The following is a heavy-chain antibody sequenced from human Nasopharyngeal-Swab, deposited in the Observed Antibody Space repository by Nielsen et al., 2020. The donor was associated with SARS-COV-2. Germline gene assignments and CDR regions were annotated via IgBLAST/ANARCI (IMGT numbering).Heavy chain of an antibody. CDR3: ARDPEGDTDFDY. D-gene: IGHD1-14*01. CDR1: GYTFASYG. Sequence: ASVKVSCKASGYTFASYGINWVRQAPGQGLEWMGWISPYNGNTNYAERFQGRVTMTTDTSTNTAYMELRSLRSADTAVYYCARDPEGDTDFDYWGQGTLVTVSS. J-gene: IGHJ4*02. V-gene: IGHV1-18*01. CDR2: ISPYNGNT.